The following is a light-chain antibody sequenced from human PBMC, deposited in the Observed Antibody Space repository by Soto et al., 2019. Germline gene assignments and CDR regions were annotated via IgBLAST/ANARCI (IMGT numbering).Light chain of an antibody. J-gene: IGLJ2*01. CDR2: DVS. CDR1: SSDIGGYNY. Sequence: QSVLTQPASVSGSPGQSITISCTGTSSDIGGYNYVSWYQQHPGKAPKLMLYDVSNRPSGVSNRFSGSKSGNTASLTISGLQAEDEADYYCSSYTSSSTDVVFGGGTKLTVL. CDR3: SSYTSSSTDVV. V-gene: IGLV2-14*01.